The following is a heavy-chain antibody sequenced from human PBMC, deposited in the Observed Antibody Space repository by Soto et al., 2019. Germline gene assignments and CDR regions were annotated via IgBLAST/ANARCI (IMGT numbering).Heavy chain of an antibody. CDR3: ARAIFWSGYYGNYYFDY. D-gene: IGHD3-3*01. CDR2: IYHSGST. J-gene: IGHJ4*02. CDR1: GGSISSSNW. Sequence: SETLSLTCAVSGGSISSSNWWSWVRQPPGKGLEWIGEIYHSGSTNYNPSLKSRVTISVDKSKNQFSLKLSSVTAADTAVYYCARAIFWSGYYGNYYFDYWGQGTLVTVSS. V-gene: IGHV4-4*02.